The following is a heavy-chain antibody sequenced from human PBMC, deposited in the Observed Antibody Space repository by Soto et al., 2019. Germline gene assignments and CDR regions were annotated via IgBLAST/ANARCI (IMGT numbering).Heavy chain of an antibody. CDR2: ISGSGGST. D-gene: IGHD6-13*01. CDR1: GFTFSSYC. CDR3: AKVGYISSSFGMDV. J-gene: IGHJ6*02. V-gene: IGHV3-23*01. Sequence: GGSLRLSWAAPGFTFSSYCMSWVRPAPGKGLEWVSAISGSGGSTYYADSVKGRFTISRDNSKNTLYLQMNSLRAEDTAVYYCAKVGYISSSFGMDVWGQGTTVTVSS.